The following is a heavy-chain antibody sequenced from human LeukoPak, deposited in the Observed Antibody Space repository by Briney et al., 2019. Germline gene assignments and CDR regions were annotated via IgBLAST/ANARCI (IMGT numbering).Heavy chain of an antibody. CDR1: GYTFTSYY. CDR2: MNPNSGNA. CDR3: GRPLQRGSWTQRALDY. Sequence: ASVKVSCKASGYTFTSYYMHWVRQATGQGLEWMGWMNPNSGNAGYAQRFQGRVTMTRNNSISTAYMELTSLRSEDTAVYYCGRPLQRGSWTQRALDYWGQGTLSPSPQ. V-gene: IGHV1-8*02. J-gene: IGHJ4*02. D-gene: IGHD3-10*01.